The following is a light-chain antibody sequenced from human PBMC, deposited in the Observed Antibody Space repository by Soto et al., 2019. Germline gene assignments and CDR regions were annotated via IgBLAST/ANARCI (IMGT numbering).Light chain of an antibody. Sequence: EMVMTQSPATLSVSPGERATLSCRASQSITTNLAWYQQKPGQAPRLLIYGASTRATDIPARFSGSGSGTEFTLTISSLQSEDFAVYYCQQYNNCPLTFGGGTKVEIK. CDR2: GAS. J-gene: IGKJ4*01. V-gene: IGKV3-15*01. CDR1: QSITTN. CDR3: QQYNNCPLT.